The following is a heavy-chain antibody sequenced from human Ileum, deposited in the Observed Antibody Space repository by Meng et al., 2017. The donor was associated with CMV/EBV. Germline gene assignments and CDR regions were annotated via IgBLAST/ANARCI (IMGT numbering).Heavy chain of an antibody. V-gene: IGHV4-34*01. CDR2: INHSGST. CDR1: GGSFSGYY. Sequence: SETLSLTCAVYGGSFSGYYWSWIRQPPGKGLEWIGEINHSGSTNYNPSLKSRVTISVDTPKNQFSLKLSSVTAADTAVYYCARGRDFWSGYYDYWGQGTLVTVSS. J-gene: IGHJ4*02. D-gene: IGHD3-3*01. CDR3: ARGRDFWSGYYDY.